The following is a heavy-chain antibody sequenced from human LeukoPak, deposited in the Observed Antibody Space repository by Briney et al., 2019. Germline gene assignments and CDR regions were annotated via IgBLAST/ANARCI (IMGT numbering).Heavy chain of an antibody. CDR2: IKPDGGEK. V-gene: IGHV3-7*01. Sequence: PGGSLRLSCAASGFTFTTSWMSWVRQTPGKGLEWVANIKPDGGEKHYVDSVKGRFTISRDNAKNSLYLQMNSLRAEDTAVYYCAGEIGAAGPSDAFDIWGQGTMVTVSS. D-gene: IGHD6-13*01. CDR3: AGEIGAAGPSDAFDI. CDR1: GFTFTTSW. J-gene: IGHJ3*02.